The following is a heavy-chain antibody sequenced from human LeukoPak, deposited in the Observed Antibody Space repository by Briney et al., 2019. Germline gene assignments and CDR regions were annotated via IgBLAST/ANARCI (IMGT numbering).Heavy chain of an antibody. Sequence: SQTLSLTCTVSGGSISSGGIYWSWIRQPPGKGLEWIGYIYHSGSTSYNPSLKSRVTISVDRSKNQFSLRLSSVTAADTAVYYCARVRSPSYVDYWGQGTLVTVSS. V-gene: IGHV4-30-2*01. CDR1: GGSISSGGIY. CDR2: IYHSGST. D-gene: IGHD5-18*01. J-gene: IGHJ4*02. CDR3: ARVRSPSYVDY.